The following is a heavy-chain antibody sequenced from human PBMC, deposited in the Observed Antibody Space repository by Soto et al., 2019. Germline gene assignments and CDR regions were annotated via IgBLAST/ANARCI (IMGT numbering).Heavy chain of an antibody. V-gene: IGHV3-30-3*01. CDR3: AREAYYYNSSGYGGLSYYGMDV. J-gene: IGHJ6*02. CDR2: TSYDGYNK. Sequence: PGGPLRLSCSASGFTFSTYAMYWVRQAPGKGLEWVAVTSYDGYNKYYADSVKGRFTISRDNSKNTLYLQMNFLRAEDTAVYYCAREAYYYNSSGYGGLSYYGMDVWGQGTTVTVSS. D-gene: IGHD3-22*01. CDR1: GFTFSTYA.